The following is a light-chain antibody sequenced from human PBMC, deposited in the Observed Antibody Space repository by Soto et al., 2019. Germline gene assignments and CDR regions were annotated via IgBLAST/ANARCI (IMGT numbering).Light chain of an antibody. CDR3: SAYTARSTLV. J-gene: IGLJ3*02. V-gene: IGLV2-14*01. Sequence: QSALTQPASVSGSAGQSITISCSGTMRDVGAYNLVSWYQQHPGTAPKLIIYEVRNRPSGLSSRFSCSRSGNTASLTISGLQSEDEGDYYCSAYTARSTLVFGGGTQLTVL. CDR1: MRDVGAYNL. CDR2: EVR.